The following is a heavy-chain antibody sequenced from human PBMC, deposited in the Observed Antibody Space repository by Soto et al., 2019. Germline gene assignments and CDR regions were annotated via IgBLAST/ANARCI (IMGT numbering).Heavy chain of an antibody. D-gene: IGHD3-10*01. Sequence: SETLSLTCTVSGGSISSSSYYWGWIRQPPGKGLEWIGSIYYSGSTYYNPSLKSRVTISVDTSKNQFSLKLSSVTAADTAVYYCARHSGIWYYYYYGMDVWGQGTTVTVSS. J-gene: IGHJ6*02. CDR2: IYYSGST. V-gene: IGHV4-39*01. CDR3: ARHSGIWYYYYYGMDV. CDR1: GGSISSSSYY.